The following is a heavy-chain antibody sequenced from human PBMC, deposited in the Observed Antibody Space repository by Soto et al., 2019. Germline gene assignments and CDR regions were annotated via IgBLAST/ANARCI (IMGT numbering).Heavy chain of an antibody. J-gene: IGHJ4*01. V-gene: IGHV3-53*01. CDR1: GFTPSSNY. CDR2: IYSGGST. Sequence: VSLRLSCAASGFTPSSNYMSWVRQAPGKGLEWVSVIYSGGSTYYADSVKGRFTISRDNSKNTLYLQMNSLRAEDTAVSYCAKGSRSGSYRSHGFDSWGHRTLVTV. D-gene: IGHD1-26*01. CDR3: AKGSRSGSYRSHGFDS.